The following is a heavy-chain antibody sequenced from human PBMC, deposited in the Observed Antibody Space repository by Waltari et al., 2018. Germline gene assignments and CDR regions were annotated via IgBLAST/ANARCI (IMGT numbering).Heavy chain of an antibody. J-gene: IGHJ4*02. V-gene: IGHV3-23*01. CDR2: ITNSGGST. CDR1: GSTFSSDD. CDR3: ARRPCRDGNCYMDH. Sequence: EVQLLESGGGLVQPGGSLRLSCAASGSTFSSDDMNWVRQAPGKGLEWVSYITNSGGSTYHADSVKGRFTISRDNSKNMLYLQMNSLRAEDTAVYYCARRPCRDGNCYMDHWGQGTLVTVSS. D-gene: IGHD2-15*01.